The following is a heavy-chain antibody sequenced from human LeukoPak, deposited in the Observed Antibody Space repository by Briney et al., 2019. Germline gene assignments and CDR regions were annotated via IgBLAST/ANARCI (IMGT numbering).Heavy chain of an antibody. CDR2: ISAYSGNT. D-gene: IGHD3-22*01. V-gene: IGHV1-18*01. Sequence: GASVKVSCKASGYTFTSYGISWVRQAPGQGLEWMGWISAYSGNTNYAQKLQGRVTMTTDTSTSTAYMELRSLRSDDTAVYYCARRYYYDSSGYDFDYWGQGTLVTVSS. CDR3: ARRYYYDSSGYDFDY. J-gene: IGHJ4*02. CDR1: GYTFTSYG.